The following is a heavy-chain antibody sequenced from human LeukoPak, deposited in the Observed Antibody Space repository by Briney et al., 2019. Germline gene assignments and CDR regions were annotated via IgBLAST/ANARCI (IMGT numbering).Heavy chain of an antibody. Sequence: GGSLRLSCAASGLTFSSYSMNWVRQAPGKGLEWVSSISSSSSYIYYADSVKGRFTISRDNAKNSLYLQMNSLRAEDTAVYYCATDVVVILSYWGQGTLVTVSS. CDR1: GLTFSSYS. V-gene: IGHV3-21*01. D-gene: IGHD3-22*01. CDR3: ATDVVVILSY. J-gene: IGHJ4*02. CDR2: ISSSSSYI.